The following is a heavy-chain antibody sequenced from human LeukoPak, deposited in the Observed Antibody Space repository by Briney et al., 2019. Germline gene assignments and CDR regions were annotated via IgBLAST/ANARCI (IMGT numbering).Heavy chain of an antibody. D-gene: IGHD3-3*01. Sequence: PSETLSLTCTVSGGSISSGSYYWSWIRQPAGKGLEWIGRIYTSGSTNYNPSLKSRVTISVDTSKNQFSLKLSSVTAADTAVYYCARDSGDFWSGYYNHYWGQGTLVTVSS. J-gene: IGHJ4*02. CDR1: GGSISSGSYY. CDR2: IYTSGST. V-gene: IGHV4-61*02. CDR3: ARDSGDFWSGYYNHY.